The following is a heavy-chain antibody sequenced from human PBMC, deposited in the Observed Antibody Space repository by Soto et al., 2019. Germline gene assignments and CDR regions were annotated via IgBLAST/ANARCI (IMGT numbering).Heavy chain of an antibody. V-gene: IGHV4-31*03. D-gene: IGHD4-17*01. CDR3: ARESGRTTVTTHWYFDL. J-gene: IGHJ2*01. CDR1: GGSISSGGYY. CDR2: IYYSGST. Sequence: TSETLSLTCTVSGGSISSGGYYWSWIRQHPGKGLEWIGYIYYSGSTYYNPSLKSRVTISVDTSKNQFSLKLSSVTAADTAVYYCARESGRTTVTTHWYFDLWGRGTLVTVSS.